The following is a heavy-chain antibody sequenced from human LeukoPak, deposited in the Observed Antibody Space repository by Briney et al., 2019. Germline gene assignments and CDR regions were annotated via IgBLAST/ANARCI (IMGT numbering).Heavy chain of an antibody. V-gene: IGHV1-8*02. CDR3: ARVGPAAIIDY. J-gene: IGHJ4*02. CDR2: TNPISGNT. CDR1: GYTFTSYG. D-gene: IGHD2-2*01. Sequence: ASVKVSCKASGYTFTSYGISWVRQAPGQGLEWMGWTNPISGNTGSAQKFQGRVTLTRNTSISTAYLELSSLRSEDTAVYYCARVGPAAIIDYWGQGTLITVSS.